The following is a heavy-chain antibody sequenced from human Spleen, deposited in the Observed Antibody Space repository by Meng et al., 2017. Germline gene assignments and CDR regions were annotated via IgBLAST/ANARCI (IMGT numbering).Heavy chain of an antibody. CDR2: IYNSGTT. D-gene: IGHD4-11*01. CDR3: VRGPYSKSLVFDY. J-gene: IGHJ4*02. CDR1: GGSFSDYS. V-gene: IGHV4-34*01. Sequence: QVQLQQWGAGLLKPSETLSLTCAVYGGSFSDYSWTWIRQTPGKGLEWIGYIYNSGTTYYKSSLKSRVSITGDTSKNQFSLKVNSVTAADTAVYFCVRGPYSKSLVFDYWGQGVLVTVSS.